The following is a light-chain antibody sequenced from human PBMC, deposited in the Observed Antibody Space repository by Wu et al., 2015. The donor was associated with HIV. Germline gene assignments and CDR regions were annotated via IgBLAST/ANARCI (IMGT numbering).Light chain of an antibody. Sequence: IPLTQSPSSLSASVGDRVTMTCRASQGINRALAWYQQKPGKAPNLLISDASTLQSGVPSRFSGSGSGSDFALTISSLQPEDFATYYCQQYNDFRLTFGGRTKVEIK. CDR3: QQYNDFRLT. CDR2: DAS. V-gene: IGKV1D-13*01. J-gene: IGKJ4*01. CDR1: QGINRA.